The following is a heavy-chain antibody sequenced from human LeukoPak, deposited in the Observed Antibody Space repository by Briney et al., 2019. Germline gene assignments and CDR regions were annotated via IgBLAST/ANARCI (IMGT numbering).Heavy chain of an antibody. J-gene: IGHJ5*02. CDR1: GFTFNNYW. V-gene: IGHV3-7*03. Sequence: SGGSLRLSCAASGFTFNNYWMSWVRQAPGKGLEWAANIKQDGSEIYYVDSVKGRFTISRDNTKNSVYLQMNSLRAEDTAVYYCAKESHAPVIHNWFDPWGQGTLVTVSS. CDR2: IKQDGSEI. CDR3: AKESHAPVIHNWFDP.